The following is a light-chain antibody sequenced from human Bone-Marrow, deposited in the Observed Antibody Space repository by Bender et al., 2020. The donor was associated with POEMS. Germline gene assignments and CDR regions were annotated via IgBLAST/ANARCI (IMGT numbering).Light chain of an antibody. V-gene: IGLV1-44*01. J-gene: IGLJ3*02. CDR3: CSYAPYGAFRK. Sequence: QSVLTQPPSASGTPGQRVTISCSGGSSNIGAHAVNWYQHLPGTAPKLLIYSSHRRPSEVPDRFSGSKSGNTASLTISDLQAEDEADYFCCSYAPYGAFRKFGGGTKLTVL. CDR2: SSH. CDR1: SSNIGAHA.